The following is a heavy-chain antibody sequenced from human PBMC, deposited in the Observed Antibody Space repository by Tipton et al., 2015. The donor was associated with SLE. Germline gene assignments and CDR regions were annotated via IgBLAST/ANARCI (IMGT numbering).Heavy chain of an antibody. CDR3: ARDTSIAVAGYFDY. CDR2: ISGDGGST. D-gene: IGHD6-19*01. Sequence: SLRLSCAASGFTFDDYAMHWVRQAPGKGLEWVSLISGDGGSTYYADSVKGRFTISRDNSKNTLYLQMNSLRAEDTAVYYCARDTSIAVAGYFDYWGQGTLVTVSS. V-gene: IGHV3-43*02. J-gene: IGHJ4*02. CDR1: GFTFDDYA.